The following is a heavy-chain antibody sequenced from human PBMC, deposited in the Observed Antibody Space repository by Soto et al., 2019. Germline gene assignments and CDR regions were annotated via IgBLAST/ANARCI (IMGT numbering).Heavy chain of an antibody. CDR1: GGSISSGDSS. D-gene: IGHD3-22*01. V-gene: IGHV4-30-2*01. CDR3: ARSLVYYYGSRCVDDADASEIGTLAPLASLTRSHFGDPVPHLHCL. Sequence: SETLSLTCAVSGGSISSGDSSWTWIRQPPGKGLEWIGYMWHSGSTYYNPSLKSRVTISVDRSKNQFSLKLSSVTAADTAVYYCARSLVYYYGSRCVDDADASEIGTLAPLASLTRSHFGDPVPHLHCLW. CDR2: MWHSGST. J-gene: IGHJ2*01.